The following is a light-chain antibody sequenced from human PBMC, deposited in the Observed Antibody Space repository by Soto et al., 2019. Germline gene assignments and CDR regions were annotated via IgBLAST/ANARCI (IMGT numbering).Light chain of an antibody. CDR1: SSNIGSNT. J-gene: IGLJ2*01. Sequence: QSELTQPPSASGTPGQRVSISCSGSSSNIGSNTVKWYQQLPGAAPKPLIYSNDQRPSGVPDRFSGSKSGTSASLAISGLQSEDEAAYYCAAWDDSLDGVVFGGGTKLTVL. CDR2: SND. V-gene: IGLV1-44*01. CDR3: AAWDDSLDGVV.